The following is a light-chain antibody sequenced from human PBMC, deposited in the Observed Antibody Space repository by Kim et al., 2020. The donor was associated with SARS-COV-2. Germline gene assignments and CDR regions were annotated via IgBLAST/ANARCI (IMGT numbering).Light chain of an antibody. J-gene: IGKJ2*02. CDR3: QQYNNWPPGT. CDR2: GAS. Sequence: GSAGERVTLSCRASQSVSSNLAWYQQKPGQAPRLLIYGASTRATGIPARFSGSGSGTEFTLTISSLQSEDFAVYYCQQYNNWPPGTFGQGTKLEI. V-gene: IGKV3-15*01. CDR1: QSVSSN.